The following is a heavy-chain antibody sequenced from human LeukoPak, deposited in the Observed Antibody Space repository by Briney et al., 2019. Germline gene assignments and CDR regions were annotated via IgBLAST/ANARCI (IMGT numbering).Heavy chain of an antibody. J-gene: IGHJ4*02. CDR1: GYSISSGYY. D-gene: IGHD3-22*01. V-gene: IGHV4-38-2*02. Sequence: SVTLSLTCAVSGYSISSGYYWGWIRQPPGKGLEWIGTIYHSGYTYNNPSLKSRVTISVDTSKNQFSLKLSSVTAADTAVYYCARDSPDYDDSSGYYHFDYWGQGTLVSVSS. CDR2: IYHSGYT. CDR3: ARDSPDYDDSSGYYHFDY.